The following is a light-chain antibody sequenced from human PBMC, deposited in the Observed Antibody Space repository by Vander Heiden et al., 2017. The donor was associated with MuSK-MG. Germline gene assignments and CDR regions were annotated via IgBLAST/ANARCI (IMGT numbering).Light chain of an antibody. CDR1: QGISTS. V-gene: IGKV1-5*01. CDR3: QQDRLFWT. Sequence: DGQMHPPSSTLSASVGDRVASTCRARQGISTSLAWYQQKPGTAPQLLIYDASNAESVLPSRFPGSRSGTEFTLTSSSLQPHDIATYYHQQDRLFWTFGQRTKVEIK. CDR2: DAS. J-gene: IGKJ1*01.